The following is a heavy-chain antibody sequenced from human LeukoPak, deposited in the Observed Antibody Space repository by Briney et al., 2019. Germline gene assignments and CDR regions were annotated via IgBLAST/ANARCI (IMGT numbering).Heavy chain of an antibody. CDR3: AKDQVQAPEGVIIMPELDY. CDR2: IATAGDT. V-gene: IGHV3-13*01. D-gene: IGHD3-10*01. CDR1: GFALITYD. Sequence: PGGSLRLSCAASGFALITYDMHWVRQVPGKGLEWVPAIATAGDTYYAGSVKGRFTISRESAKNSLFLQMNSLRVGDTAVYYCAKDQVQAPEGVIIMPELDYWGQGTLVTVSS. J-gene: IGHJ4*02.